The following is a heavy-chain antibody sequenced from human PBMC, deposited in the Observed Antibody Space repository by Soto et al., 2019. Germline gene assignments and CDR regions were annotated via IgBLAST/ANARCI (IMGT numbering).Heavy chain of an antibody. J-gene: IGHJ6*02. D-gene: IGHD3-3*01. CDR2: ISYDGSNK. Sequence: QVQLVESGGGVVQPGRSLRLSCAASGFTFSSYGMHWVRQAPGKGLEWVAVISYDGSNKYYADSVKGRFTISRDNSKNPLYLQMTSLRAEDTAVYYCAKEVWSGPMDVWGHGTTVTVSS. CDR3: AKEVWSGPMDV. CDR1: GFTFSSYG. V-gene: IGHV3-30*18.